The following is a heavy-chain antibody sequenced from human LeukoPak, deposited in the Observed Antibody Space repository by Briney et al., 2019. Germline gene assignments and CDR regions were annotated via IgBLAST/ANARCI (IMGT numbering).Heavy chain of an antibody. Sequence: ASVTVSCKASGYTFTGYYMHWVRQAPGQGLEWMGWINPNIGGTNYAQKFQGRVTMTRDTSVSTAYMELSRLRSDDTAVYYCARPNGSGSLTLPIDYWGQGTLVTVSS. J-gene: IGHJ4*02. D-gene: IGHD3-10*01. CDR1: GYTFTGYY. CDR2: INPNIGGT. V-gene: IGHV1-2*02. CDR3: ARPNGSGSLTLPIDY.